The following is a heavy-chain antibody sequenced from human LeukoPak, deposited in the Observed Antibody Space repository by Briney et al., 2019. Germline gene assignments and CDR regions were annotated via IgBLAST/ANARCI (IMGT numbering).Heavy chain of an antibody. J-gene: IGHJ3*02. Sequence: PSETLSLTCTVSGGSISSSSYYWGWIRQHPGTGLVLIGYIYYSGSTYYNPSLKSRVTISVDTSKNQFSLKLSSVTAADTAVYYCARAAWTLNAFDIWGQGTMVTVSS. D-gene: IGHD3/OR15-3a*01. V-gene: IGHV4-31*03. CDR2: IYYSGST. CDR1: GGSISSSSYY. CDR3: ARAAWTLNAFDI.